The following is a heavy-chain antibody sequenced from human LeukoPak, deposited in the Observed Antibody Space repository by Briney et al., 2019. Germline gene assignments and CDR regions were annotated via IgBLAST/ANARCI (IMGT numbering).Heavy chain of an antibody. J-gene: IGHJ5*02. D-gene: IGHD5-24*01. CDR3: AREEDGYNSNWFDP. V-gene: IGHV1-2*02. CDR1: GYTFTGYY. Sequence: ASVKVSCKASGYTFTGYYVHWVRQAPGQGLEWMGWINPNSGGTNYAQKFQGRVTMTRDTSISTAYMELSRLRSDDTAVYYCAREEDGYNSNWFDPWGQGTLVTVSS. CDR2: INPNSGGT.